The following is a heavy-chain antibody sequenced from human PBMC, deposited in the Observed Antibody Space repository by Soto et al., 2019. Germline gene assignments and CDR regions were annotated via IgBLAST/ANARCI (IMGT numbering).Heavy chain of an antibody. Sequence: QEQLVESGGGVVQPGRSLRPSCAASGITFNRNGMHWVRQAPGKGLEWVAVIWHDGSKEYYSDSVKGRFTISRDNSKNTLYLQMNSVRAEDTAVYYCARDRSAGNYFYYGMDVWGQGTTVTVSS. D-gene: IGHD1-1*01. CDR3: ARDRSAGNYFYYGMDV. J-gene: IGHJ6*02. CDR2: IWHDGSKE. V-gene: IGHV3-33*01. CDR1: GITFNRNG.